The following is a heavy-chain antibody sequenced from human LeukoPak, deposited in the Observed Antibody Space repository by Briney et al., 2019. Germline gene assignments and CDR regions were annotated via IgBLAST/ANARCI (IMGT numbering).Heavy chain of an antibody. J-gene: IGHJ5*02. Sequence: GESLQISCKISGYTLTNNWIGWVRQVPGKGLEGMGLIYPGYSDAKYSASFQGQVTLSVDASISTAYLQLTGLRASDPAIYYCVRFALTSSLDHWGQGTLVTVSS. D-gene: IGHD6-13*01. CDR1: GYTLTNNW. V-gene: IGHV5-51*01. CDR2: IYPGYSDA. CDR3: VRFALTSSLDH.